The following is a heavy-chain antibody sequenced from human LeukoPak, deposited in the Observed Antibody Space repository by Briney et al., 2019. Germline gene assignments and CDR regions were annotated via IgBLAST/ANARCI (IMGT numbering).Heavy chain of an antibody. Sequence: SQTLSLTCTVSGGSISSGSYYWSWIRQPAGKGLEWIGRIYTSGSTNYNPSLKSRVTISVDTSKNQFSLKLSSVTAADTAVYYCARESRGRDYFNAHFDYWGQGSLVTVSS. CDR1: GGSISSGSYY. CDR3: ARESRGRDYFNAHFDY. CDR2: IYTSGST. V-gene: IGHV4-61*02. D-gene: IGHD2/OR15-2a*01. J-gene: IGHJ4*02.